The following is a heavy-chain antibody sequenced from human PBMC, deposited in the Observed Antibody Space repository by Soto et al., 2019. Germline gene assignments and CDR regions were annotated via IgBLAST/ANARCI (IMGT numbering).Heavy chain of an antibody. J-gene: IGHJ3*02. Sequence: GGSLRLSCAASGFTFSRYWMNWVRQAPGKGLEWVANIKQDGTEKNYVDTVKGRFTISRDNARKSLYLQMDSLRAEDTAVYFCARGDTPMITGMDSFDIWGQGTMVTVSS. D-gene: IGHD5-18*01. V-gene: IGHV3-7*01. CDR3: ARGDTPMITGMDSFDI. CDR1: GFTFSRYW. CDR2: IKQDGTEK.